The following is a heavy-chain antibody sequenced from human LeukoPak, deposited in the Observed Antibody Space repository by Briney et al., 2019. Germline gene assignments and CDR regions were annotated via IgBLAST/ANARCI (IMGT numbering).Heavy chain of an antibody. CDR1: GFTFSGYW. D-gene: IGHD1-14*01. J-gene: IGHJ3*02. V-gene: IGHV3-7*01. Sequence: PGGSLRLSCAASGFTFSGYWMTWVRQAPGEGLEWVANIKQDGSEKYYVDSVKGRFTISRDNAKNSLYLQMNSLRAEDTAVYYCGVRFRSNPPDHGFDIWGQGTMVTVSS. CDR3: GVRFRSNPPDHGFDI. CDR2: IKQDGSEK.